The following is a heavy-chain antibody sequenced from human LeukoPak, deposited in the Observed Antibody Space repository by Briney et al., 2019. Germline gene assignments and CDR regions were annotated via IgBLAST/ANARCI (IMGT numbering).Heavy chain of an antibody. CDR3: VGSPTYYYMDV. CDR2: ISHDGTND. Sequence: GGSLRLSCAASGSTFRNHAIHWVRQAPGKGLEWVTVISHDGTNDYYRDSVKGRFTISRDNSNNTVLLQMNSLSPDDTALYYCVGSPTYYYMDVGGKGTTVTVSS. D-gene: IGHD3-10*01. J-gene: IGHJ6*03. CDR1: GSTFRNHA. V-gene: IGHV3-30*04.